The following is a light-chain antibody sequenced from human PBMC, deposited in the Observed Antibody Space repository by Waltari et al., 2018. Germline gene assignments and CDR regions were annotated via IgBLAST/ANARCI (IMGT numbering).Light chain of an antibody. Sequence: QSVLPQPPSVSGTPGQRVTIPCSGSNSNIGIVYVSGYQQVPGTAPKLLNYRNNRRPSGVPDRFAGSKSGTSASLAISGLRSEDEADYYCAAWDDSVSVSGWVFGGGTKLTVL. CDR1: NSNIGIVY. J-gene: IGLJ3*02. V-gene: IGLV1-47*01. CDR2: RNN. CDR3: AAWDDSVSVSGWV.